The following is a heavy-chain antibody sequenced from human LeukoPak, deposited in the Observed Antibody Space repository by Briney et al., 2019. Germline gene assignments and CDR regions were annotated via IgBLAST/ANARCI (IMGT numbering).Heavy chain of an antibody. D-gene: IGHD3-22*01. CDR3: ARVLTAGYDSSGYRGYNWFDP. CDR2: IYTSGST. CDR1: GGSSSSGSYY. J-gene: IGHJ5*02. V-gene: IGHV4-61*02. Sequence: SQTLSLTCTVSGGSSSSGSYYWSWIRQPAGKGLEWIGRIYTSGSTNYNPSLKSRVTISVDTYKNQFSLKLSSVTAADTAVYYCARVLTAGYDSSGYRGYNWFDPWGQGTLVTVSS.